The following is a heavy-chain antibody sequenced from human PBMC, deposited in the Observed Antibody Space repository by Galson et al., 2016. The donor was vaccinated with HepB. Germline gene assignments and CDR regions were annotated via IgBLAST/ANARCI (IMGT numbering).Heavy chain of an antibody. Sequence: SLRLSCAASGFTFSRYSMTWVRQAPGKGLAWVSSITGSGDSTYYADSVKGRFTLSRDNSKNTVYLLMNSLRVEDTAVYYCARGGYAWVGYPNDYWSQGTLVIVSS. V-gene: IGHV3-23*01. CDR3: ARGGYAWVGYPNDY. CDR1: GFTFSRYS. J-gene: IGHJ4*02. D-gene: IGHD3-16*02. CDR2: ITGSGDST.